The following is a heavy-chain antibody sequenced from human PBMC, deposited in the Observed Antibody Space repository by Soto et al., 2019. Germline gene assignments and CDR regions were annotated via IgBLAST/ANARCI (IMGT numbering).Heavy chain of an antibody. CDR1: GGTFSSYA. V-gene: IGHV1-69*13. CDR3: ARAEVATTPEGAFDI. D-gene: IGHD5-12*01. J-gene: IGHJ3*02. Sequence: ASVKVSCKASGGTFSSYAISWVRQAPGQGLEWMGGIIPIFGTANYAQKFQGRVTTTADESTSTAYMELSSLRSEDTAVYYCARAEVATTPEGAFDIWGQGTMVTVS. CDR2: IIPIFGTA.